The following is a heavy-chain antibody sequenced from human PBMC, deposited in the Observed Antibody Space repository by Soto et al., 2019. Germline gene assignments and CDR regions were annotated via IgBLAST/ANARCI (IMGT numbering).Heavy chain of an antibody. V-gene: IGHV5-51*01. J-gene: IGHJ6*02. CDR1: GYNFITYW. Sequence: PGESLKISCKDSGYNFITYWIGWVRQMPGKGLESMGIIYPGDSDTRYSPSFQGQVTISADKSISTAYLQWSSLKASDTAMYYCARTAAAGKYYYGMDVSGQGTTVTVSS. CDR2: IYPGDSDT. D-gene: IGHD6-13*01. CDR3: ARTAAAGKYYYGMDV.